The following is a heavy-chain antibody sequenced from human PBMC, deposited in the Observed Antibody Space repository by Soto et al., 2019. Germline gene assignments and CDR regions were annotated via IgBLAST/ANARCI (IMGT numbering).Heavy chain of an antibody. Sequence: SETLSLTCTVSGGSSSSSSYYWGWIRQPPGKGLEWIGSIYYSGSTYYNPSLKSRVTISVDTSKNQFSLKLSSVTAADTAVYYCARHTPAISISDHWGQGALVTVSS. CDR2: IYYSGST. CDR1: GGSSSSSSYY. V-gene: IGHV4-39*01. CDR3: ARHTPAISISDH. J-gene: IGHJ4*02. D-gene: IGHD2-15*01.